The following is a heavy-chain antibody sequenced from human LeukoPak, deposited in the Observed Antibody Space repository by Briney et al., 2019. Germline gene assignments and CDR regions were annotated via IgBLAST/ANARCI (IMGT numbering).Heavy chain of an antibody. J-gene: IGHJ3*02. Sequence: SETLSLTCAVYGGSFSGYYWSWIRQPPGKGLEWIGEINHSGSTNYNPSLKSRVTISVGTSKNQFSLKLSSVTAADTAVYYCARHQAIAVAGTSYAFDIWGQGTMVTVSS. CDR1: GGSFSGYY. D-gene: IGHD6-19*01. V-gene: IGHV4-34*01. CDR2: INHSGST. CDR3: ARHQAIAVAGTSYAFDI.